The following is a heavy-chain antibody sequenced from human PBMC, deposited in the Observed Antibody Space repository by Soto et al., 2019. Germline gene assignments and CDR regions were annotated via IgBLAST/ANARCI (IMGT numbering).Heavy chain of an antibody. J-gene: IGHJ4*02. V-gene: IGHV3-23*01. CDR2: ITDTGGGT. D-gene: IGHD3-16*01. Sequence: EVQMLESGGGLVQPGGSLRLSCAASGFNFGSDAMSWVRQAPGKGLEWVSAITDTGGGTYYTDSVKGRFTISRDNSKNTLYLQMHSLRTEDTAVYYCMRTFVGDYWGQGILVTVSS. CDR1: GFNFGSDA. CDR3: MRTFVGDY.